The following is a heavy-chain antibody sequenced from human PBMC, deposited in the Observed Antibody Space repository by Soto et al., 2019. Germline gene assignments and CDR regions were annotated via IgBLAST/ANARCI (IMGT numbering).Heavy chain of an antibody. CDR2: IIPILGIA. V-gene: IGHV1-69*02. D-gene: IGHD3-9*01. CDR3: AIDIVTCTFDY. Sequence: QVQLVQSGAEVKKPGSSVKVSCKASGGTFSSYTISWVRQAPGQGLEWMGRIIPILGIANYAQKFQGRVTITADKSTSTAYMELSSLRSEGTVVYYCAIDIVTCTFDYWGQGTLVTVSS. CDR1: GGTFSSYT. J-gene: IGHJ4*02.